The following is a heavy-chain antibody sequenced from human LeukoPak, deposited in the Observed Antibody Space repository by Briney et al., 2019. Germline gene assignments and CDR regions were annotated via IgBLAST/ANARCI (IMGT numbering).Heavy chain of an antibody. D-gene: IGHD3-22*01. CDR3: ARAEYYYDSSGYYNLYFDY. J-gene: IGHJ4*02. V-gene: IGHV4-59*01. CDR2: IYYSGST. CDR1: GGSISSYY. Sequence: SETLSLTCTVSGGSISSYYWSWIRQPPGKGLEWIGYIYYSGSTNYNPSLKSRVTISVDTSENQFSLKLSSVTAADTAVYYCARAEYYYDSSGYYNLYFDYWGQGTLVTVSS.